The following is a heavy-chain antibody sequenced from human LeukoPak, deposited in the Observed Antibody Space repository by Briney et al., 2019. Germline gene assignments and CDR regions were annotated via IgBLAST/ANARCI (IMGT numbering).Heavy chain of an antibody. CDR2: ISYDGSNK. CDR1: GFTFSSYA. D-gene: IGHD6-19*01. CDR3: ARGSAPIAVAGSGY. Sequence: GRSLRLSCAASGFTFSSYAMHWVRQAPGKGLEWVAVISYDGSNKYYADSVKGRFTISRDNSKNTLYLQMNSLRAEDTAVYYCARGSAPIAVAGSGYWGQGTLVTVSS. V-gene: IGHV3-30*04. J-gene: IGHJ4*02.